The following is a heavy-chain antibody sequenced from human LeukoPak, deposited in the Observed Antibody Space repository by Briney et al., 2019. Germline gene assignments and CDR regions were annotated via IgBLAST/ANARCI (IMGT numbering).Heavy chain of an antibody. CDR3: ARIAPSRYQLLLDYYYYYYMDV. Sequence: PSETLSLTCTVSGGSISSSSYYWGWIRQPPGKGLEWIGSIYYSGSTYYNPSLKSRVTISVDTSKNQFSLKLSSVTAADTAVYYCARIAPSRYQLLLDYYYYYYMDVWGKGTTVTVSS. CDR1: GGSISSSSYY. CDR2: IYYSGST. D-gene: IGHD2-2*01. J-gene: IGHJ6*03. V-gene: IGHV4-39*07.